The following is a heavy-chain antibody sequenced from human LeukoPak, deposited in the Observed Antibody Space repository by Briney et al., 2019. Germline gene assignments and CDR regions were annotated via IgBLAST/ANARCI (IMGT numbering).Heavy chain of an antibody. D-gene: IGHD1-7*01. V-gene: IGHV4-30-2*01. Sequence: TLSLTCTVSGGSISSGGYYWSWIRQPPGKGLGWIGYIYHSGSAYYNPSLKSRVTISVDTSENHFCLKLSSVTAAEPAVDYCARGELTFDYWGQGTLVTVSS. CDR2: IYHSGSA. CDR3: ARGELTFDY. J-gene: IGHJ4*02. CDR1: GGSISSGGYY.